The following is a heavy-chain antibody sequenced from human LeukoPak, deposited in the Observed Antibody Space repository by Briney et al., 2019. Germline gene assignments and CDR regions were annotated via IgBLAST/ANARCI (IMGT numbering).Heavy chain of an antibody. V-gene: IGHV1-46*01. CDR1: GYTFTNYY. CDR3: ARIYSTCFDS. Sequence: ASVKVSCKASGYTFTNYYMHWVRQAPGQGLEWMGIFNPSGGSTTSAQKFQGRVTMTRDTSTSTVYMELSSLRSEDTAVYYCARIYSTCFDSWGQGTLVTVSS. D-gene: IGHD3-3*01. J-gene: IGHJ5*01. CDR2: FNPSGGST.